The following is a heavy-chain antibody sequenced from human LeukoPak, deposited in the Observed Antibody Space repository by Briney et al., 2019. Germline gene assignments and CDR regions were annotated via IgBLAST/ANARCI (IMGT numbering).Heavy chain of an antibody. V-gene: IGHV3-64*01. CDR3: ARGSDYGDYGVDY. Sequence: PGGSLRLSCAASGFTFRNYAMHWVRQAPGKGLEYVSAISSNGGSTYYANSVKGRFTISRDNSKNTLYLQMGSLRAEDMAVYYCARGSDYGDYGVDYWGQGTLVTVSS. CDR2: ISSNGGST. CDR1: GFTFRNYA. J-gene: IGHJ4*02. D-gene: IGHD4-17*01.